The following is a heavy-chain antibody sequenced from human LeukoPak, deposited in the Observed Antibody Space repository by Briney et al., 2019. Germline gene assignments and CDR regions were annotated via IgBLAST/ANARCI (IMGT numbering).Heavy chain of an antibody. D-gene: IGHD3-10*01. CDR1: GFTFSSYA. Sequence: GGSLRLSCAASGFTFSSYAMSRVRQAPGKGLEWVSAISGSGGSTYYADSVKGRFTISRDNSKNTLYLQMNSLRAEDTAVYYCAKDRLNVIWFGELSYGMDVWGQGTTVPVSS. CDR2: ISGSGGST. V-gene: IGHV3-23*01. J-gene: IGHJ6*02. CDR3: AKDRLNVIWFGELSYGMDV.